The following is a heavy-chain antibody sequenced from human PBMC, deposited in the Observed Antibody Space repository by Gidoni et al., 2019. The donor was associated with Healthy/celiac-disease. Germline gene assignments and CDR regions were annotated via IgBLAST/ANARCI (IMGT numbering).Heavy chain of an antibody. Sequence: EVQLLESGGGLVQPGGSLRLSCAASGFTFSSYAMRWVRQAPGKGLGWVSAISGSGGSTSYADSVKGRFTISRDNSKNTLYLQMNSLRAEDTAVYYCAKDNVLLWFGELQPYYYYGMDVWGQGTTVTVSS. CDR3: AKDNVLLWFGELQPYYYYGMDV. J-gene: IGHJ6*02. D-gene: IGHD3-10*01. V-gene: IGHV3-23*01. CDR2: ISGSGGST. CDR1: GFTFSSYA.